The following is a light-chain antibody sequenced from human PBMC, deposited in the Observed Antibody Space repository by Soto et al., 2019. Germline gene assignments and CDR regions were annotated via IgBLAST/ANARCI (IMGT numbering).Light chain of an antibody. V-gene: IGLV2-8*01. J-gene: IGLJ2*01. CDR3: SSYAGSNNIVV. CDR2: EVS. CDR1: SSNVGGYNY. Sequence: QSALTQPPSASGSPGQSVTISCTGTSSNVGGYNYVSWYQQHPGKAPKLMIYEVSKRPSGVPDRFSRSKSGNTASLTVSGLQAEDEADYYCSSYAGSNNIVVFGGGTKVTVL.